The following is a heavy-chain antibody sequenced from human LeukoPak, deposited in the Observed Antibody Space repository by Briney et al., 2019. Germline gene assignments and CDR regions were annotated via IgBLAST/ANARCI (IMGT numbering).Heavy chain of an antibody. D-gene: IGHD4-17*01. CDR3: ARVTVTTPEFYFTY. V-gene: IGHV4-59*01. CDR2: ISKSGST. J-gene: IGHJ4*02. CDR1: GGSISSYY. Sequence: PLETLSHICTVSGGSISSYYWSWIRQPPGKGLEWIGYISKSGSTNYNPSLKSRVTISLDTSKNQFSLKLSSVTAADTAMYYCARVTVTTPEFYFTYRGQGTLVTFSS.